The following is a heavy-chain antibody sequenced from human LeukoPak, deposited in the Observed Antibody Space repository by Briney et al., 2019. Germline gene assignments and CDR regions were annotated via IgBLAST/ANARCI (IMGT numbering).Heavy chain of an antibody. D-gene: IGHD6-13*01. V-gene: IGHV3-30*02. CDR2: IRYDGSNK. Sequence: GGSLRLSCAASGFTFSSYGMHWVRQAPGKGLAGVAFIRYDGSNKYYADSVKGRFTISRDNSKNTLYLQMNGLRAEDTAVYYCAKDARPLGSSWYWFDPWGQGTLVTVSS. J-gene: IGHJ5*02. CDR3: AKDARPLGSSWYWFDP. CDR1: GFTFSSYG.